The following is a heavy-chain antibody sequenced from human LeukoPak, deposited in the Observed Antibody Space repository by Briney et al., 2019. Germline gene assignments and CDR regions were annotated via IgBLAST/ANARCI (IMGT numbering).Heavy chain of an antibody. V-gene: IGHV3-48*03. D-gene: IGHD2-2*02. CDR2: ISSSGSTI. Sequence: PGGSLRLSCAASGFTFSSYEMNWVRQAPGKGLEWVSYISSSGSTIYYADSVKGRFTVSRDNAKNSLYLQMNSLRAEDTAVYYCASLGVAPAAIRSWFDPWGQGTLVTVSS. CDR3: ASLGVAPAAIRSWFDP. CDR1: GFTFSSYE. J-gene: IGHJ5*02.